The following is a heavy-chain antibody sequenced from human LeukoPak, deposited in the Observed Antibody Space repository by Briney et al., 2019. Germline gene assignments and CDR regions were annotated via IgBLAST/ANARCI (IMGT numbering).Heavy chain of an antibody. CDR3: ARDGLYYYGMDV. CDR1: GFTFSSFW. CDR2: INTDGSNT. V-gene: IGHV3-74*01. J-gene: IGHJ6*02. Sequence: GGSLRLSCAASGFTFSSFWMHWVRQAPGKGLVWVSQINTDGSNTRYADSVRGRFTISRDNAKNTLYLQMNSLRAEDTAVYYCARDGLYYYGMDVWGQGTTVTVSS.